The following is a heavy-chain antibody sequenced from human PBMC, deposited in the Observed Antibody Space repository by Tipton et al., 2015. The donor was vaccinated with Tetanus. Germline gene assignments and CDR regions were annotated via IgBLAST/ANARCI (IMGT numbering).Heavy chain of an antibody. J-gene: IGHJ3*02. CDR3: AKGAGYYDSSGYYYCCRGAFDI. D-gene: IGHD3-22*01. V-gene: IGHV3-9*01. CDR2: ISWNSGSI. Sequence: RSLRLSCAASGFTFDDYAMHWVRQAPGKGLEWVSGISWNSGSIGYADSVKGRFTISRDNAKNSLYLQMNSLRAEDTALYYCAKGAGYYDSSGYYYCCRGAFDIWGQGTMVTVSS. CDR1: GFTFDDYA.